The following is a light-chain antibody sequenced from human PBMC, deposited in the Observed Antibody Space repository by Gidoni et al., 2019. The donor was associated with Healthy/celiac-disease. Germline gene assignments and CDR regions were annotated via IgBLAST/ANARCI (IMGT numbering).Light chain of an antibody. Sequence: NFMLTQPHSVSESPGKTVTISCTRSSGSIASNYVQWYQQRPGSAHTTVIYEDNPRPSGVPDRFSGSIDSSSNSASLTISGLKTEDEADYYCQSYDSSIRDWVFGGGTKLTVL. CDR2: EDN. CDR3: QSYDSSIRDWV. V-gene: IGLV6-57*04. J-gene: IGLJ3*02. CDR1: SGSIASNY.